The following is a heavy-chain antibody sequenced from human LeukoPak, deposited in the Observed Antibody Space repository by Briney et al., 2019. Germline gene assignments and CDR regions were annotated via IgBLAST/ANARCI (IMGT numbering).Heavy chain of an antibody. Sequence: GGSLRLSCAASGFTFSSYAMHWVRQAPGKGLEWVAVISYDGSNKYYADSVKGRFTISRDNSKNTLYLQMNSLRAEDTAVYYCAREYVGATYFDYWGQGTLVTVSS. CDR2: ISYDGSNK. CDR1: GFTFSSYA. V-gene: IGHV3-30-3*01. D-gene: IGHD1-26*01. CDR3: AREYVGATYFDY. J-gene: IGHJ4*02.